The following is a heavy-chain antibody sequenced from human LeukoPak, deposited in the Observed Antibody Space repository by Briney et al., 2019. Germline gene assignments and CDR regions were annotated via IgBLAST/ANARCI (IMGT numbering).Heavy chain of an antibody. CDR1: GFTFSSYA. J-gene: IGHJ5*02. CDR3: ARERSSGGGVDP. CDR2: ISYDGSNK. D-gene: IGHD6-19*01. Sequence: GGSLRLSCAASGFTFSSYAMHWVRQAPGKGLEWVAVISYDGSNKYYADSVKGRFTISRDNSKNTLYLQMNSLRAEDTAVYYCARERSSGGGVDPWGQGTLVTVSS. V-gene: IGHV3-30-3*01.